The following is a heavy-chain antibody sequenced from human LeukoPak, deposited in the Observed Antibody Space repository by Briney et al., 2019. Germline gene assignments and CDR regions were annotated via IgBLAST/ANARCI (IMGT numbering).Heavy chain of an antibody. Sequence: GGSLRLSCAASGFTVSSNYMNWVRQAPGKGLEWVSVIYSSGSTYYADSVKGRFTISRDNSKNTLYLQMNSLRAEDTAVYYCGRDLYGVSHDYWGQGTLVTVSS. D-gene: IGHD4-17*01. CDR3: GRDLYGVSHDY. V-gene: IGHV3-53*01. J-gene: IGHJ4*02. CDR1: GFTVSSNY. CDR2: IYSSGST.